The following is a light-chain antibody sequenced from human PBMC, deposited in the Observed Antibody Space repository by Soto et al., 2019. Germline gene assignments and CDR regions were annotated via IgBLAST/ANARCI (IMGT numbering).Light chain of an antibody. V-gene: IGLV2-14*03. CDR3: SAHTVRSTGV. CDR2: DVT. J-gene: IGLJ1*01. Sequence: QSALTQPASVSGSPGQSITISCTGTSNDVGGDDYVSWYQQYPGKAPKLMIYDVTNRPSGVSIRFSGSKSGNTASLTISGLPAEDEADYYCSAHTVRSTGVFGTGTKVTVL. CDR1: SNDVGGDDY.